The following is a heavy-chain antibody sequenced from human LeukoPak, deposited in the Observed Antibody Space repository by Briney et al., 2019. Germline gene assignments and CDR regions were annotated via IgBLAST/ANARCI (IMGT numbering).Heavy chain of an antibody. CDR1: GFTFSSYS. Sequence: GGSLRLSCAASGFTFSSYSMNWVRQAPGKGLEWVSSISSSSSYIYYADSVKGRFTISRDNSKNTLYLQMNSLRAEDTAVFYCANDGAYYDSSTDAFDIWGQGTMVTVSS. D-gene: IGHD3-22*01. CDR2: ISSSSSYI. V-gene: IGHV3-21*01. J-gene: IGHJ3*02. CDR3: ANDGAYYDSSTDAFDI.